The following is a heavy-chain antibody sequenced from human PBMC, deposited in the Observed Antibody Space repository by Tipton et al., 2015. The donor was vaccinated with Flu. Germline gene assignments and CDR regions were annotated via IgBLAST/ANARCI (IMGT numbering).Heavy chain of an antibody. V-gene: IGHV4-4*09. CDR2: IYNNQYT. CDR3: ARRDYSNYVSDPKNWFDP. J-gene: IGHJ5*02. Sequence: TLSLTCTVSGGFVSSYYWNWIRQPPGKGLEWIGYIYNNQYTKYNPSLKSRVTVSVDRSKNQFSLRLRAVTAADTAVYFCARRDYSNYVSDPKNWFDPWGQGTLVTVSS. D-gene: IGHD4-11*01. CDR1: GGFVSSYY.